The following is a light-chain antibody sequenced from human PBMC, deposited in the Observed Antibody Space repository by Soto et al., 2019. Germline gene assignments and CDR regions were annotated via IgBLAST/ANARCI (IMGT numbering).Light chain of an antibody. V-gene: IGKV3-15*01. CDR1: QSVSSK. CDR2: DTS. J-gene: IGKJ5*01. CDR3: QQYNDWFSIT. Sequence: ELVMTQSPATLSVSPGERAALSCRASQSVSSKLAWYRQRPGQTPRLVIYDTSTRATGVPARFSGSGSGTEFTLTISSLQSEDFGVYYCQQYNDWFSITFGQVTRLEIK.